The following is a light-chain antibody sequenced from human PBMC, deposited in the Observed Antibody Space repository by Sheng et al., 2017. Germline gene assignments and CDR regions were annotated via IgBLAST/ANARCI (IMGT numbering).Light chain of an antibody. CDR3: QQFDTYPLT. J-gene: IGKJ4*01. CDR1: QGLDTA. Sequence: AIQLTQSPSSLSASIGDRVIITCRTSQGLDTALAWYQQKPERPPKLLIYDVSTLEFGVPSRFSDSRSETHFTLTISSLQPEDSATYFCQQFDTYPLTFGGGTKVEIK. CDR2: DVS. V-gene: IGKV1-13*02.